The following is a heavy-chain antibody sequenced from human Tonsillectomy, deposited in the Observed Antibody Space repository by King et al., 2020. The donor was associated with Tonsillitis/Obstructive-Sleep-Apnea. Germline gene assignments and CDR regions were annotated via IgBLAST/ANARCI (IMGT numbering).Heavy chain of an antibody. CDR1: GFTFSSYG. CDR2: ISYDGSNK. Sequence: VQLVESGGGVVQPGRSLRLSCAASGFTFSSYGMHWVRQAPGKGLEWVAVISYDGSNKYYADSVKGRFTISRDNSKNTLYLQMNSLRAEDTAVYYCAKSPQHWGFDYWGQGTLVTVSS. D-gene: IGHD7-27*01. J-gene: IGHJ4*02. CDR3: AKSPQHWGFDY. V-gene: IGHV3-30*18.